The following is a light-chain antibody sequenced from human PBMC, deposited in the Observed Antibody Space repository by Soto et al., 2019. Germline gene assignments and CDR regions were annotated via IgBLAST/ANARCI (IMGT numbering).Light chain of an antibody. CDR3: QQFTNSLSWT. V-gene: IGKV3-20*01. CDR1: QTVDSRY. Sequence: EIVLTQSPGTLSLSPGERATLSCRASQTVDSRYLAWYQQKPGQAHRLLIYGASSRATGIPDRFSGSGSGTDFTLTISRLAPEDFAVYYCQQFTNSLSWTFGQGTKVEI. J-gene: IGKJ1*01. CDR2: GAS.